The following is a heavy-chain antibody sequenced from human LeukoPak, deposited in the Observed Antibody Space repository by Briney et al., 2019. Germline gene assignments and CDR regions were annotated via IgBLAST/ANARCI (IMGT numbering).Heavy chain of an antibody. CDR1: GVSFSGYY. Sequence: SXXLSLTCXVYGVSFSGYYWSWIRQPPGKGLEWIGEINHSGSTNYNPSLKSRVTISVDTSKNQFSLKLSSVTAADTAVYYCARGLGYYDSSGIGYWGQGTLXTXXS. D-gene: IGHD3-22*01. CDR2: INHSGST. V-gene: IGHV4-34*01. J-gene: IGHJ4*02. CDR3: ARGLGYYDSSGIGY.